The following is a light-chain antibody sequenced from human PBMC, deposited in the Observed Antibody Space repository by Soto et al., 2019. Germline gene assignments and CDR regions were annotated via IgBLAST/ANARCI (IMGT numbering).Light chain of an antibody. V-gene: IGLV2-14*01. Sequence: QSALTQPASVSGSPGQSITISCTGTSSYVGGYNYVSWYQQHPGKAPKLMIYEVSNRPSGVSNRFSGSKSGTSASLAITGLQAEDEADYYCQAYDYSLTASVFGGGTKLTVL. CDR1: SSYVGGYNY. J-gene: IGLJ3*02. CDR2: EVS. CDR3: QAYDYSLTASV.